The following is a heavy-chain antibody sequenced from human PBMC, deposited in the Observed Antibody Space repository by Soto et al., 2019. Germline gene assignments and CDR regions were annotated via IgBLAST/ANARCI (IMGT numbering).Heavy chain of an antibody. D-gene: IGHD3-10*01. Sequence: QITLKESGPTLVKPTQTLTLTCTFSGFSLTTRGVGVGWISQPPGKALEGLALIYWVDDKRYSPSLQSKLSITTDTSTNQVVLTMTNVDPVDTATYYWAQIANNYQSDWFDPWVKGTMVAVSS. CDR1: GFSLTTRGVG. CDR3: AQIANNYQSDWFDP. J-gene: IGHJ5*02. V-gene: IGHV2-5*02. CDR2: IYWVDDK.